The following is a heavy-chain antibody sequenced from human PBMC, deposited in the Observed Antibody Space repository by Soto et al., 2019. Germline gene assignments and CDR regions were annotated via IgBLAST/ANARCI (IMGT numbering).Heavy chain of an antibody. CDR2: IRAYNGNT. CDR1: GYTFTSYG. Sequence: QVQLVQSGAEVKKPGASVKVSCKASGYTFTSYGISWVRQAPGQGLEWMGWIRAYNGNTNYAQKLQGRVTMTTDTSTSTAYMEPGRYRSADTAVYCGARDLPQMAVGGHGTTVTVSS. CDR3: ARDLPQMAV. J-gene: IGHJ6*02. V-gene: IGHV1-18*01.